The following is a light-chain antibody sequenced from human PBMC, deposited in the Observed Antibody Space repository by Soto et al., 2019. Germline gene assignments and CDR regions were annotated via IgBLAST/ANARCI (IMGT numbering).Light chain of an antibody. Sequence: EIVLTQSPGTLSLSPGERATLSCRASQSVSSSYLAWYQQKXGQAPRLLIYGASSRATGIPDRFSGSGSGTDFTLTISRLEPEDFAVYYCQQYGSSQGFTFGPGTKVDIK. CDR1: QSVSSSY. V-gene: IGKV3-20*01. CDR3: QQYGSSQGFT. CDR2: GAS. J-gene: IGKJ3*01.